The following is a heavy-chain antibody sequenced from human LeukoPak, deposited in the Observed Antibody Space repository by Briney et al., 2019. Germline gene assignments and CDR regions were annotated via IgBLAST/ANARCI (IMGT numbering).Heavy chain of an antibody. V-gene: IGHV3-48*03. CDR2: ISSSGSTI. D-gene: IGHD3-22*01. J-gene: IGHJ4*02. CDR3: ARGYYDTTGY. CDR1: GFTFSSYE. Sequence: GSLRLSCAASGFTFSSYEMNWVRQAPGKGLEWVSYISSSGSTIYYADSVKGRFTISRDNAKNSLYLQMNSLRAEDTALYYCARGYYDTTGYWGQGTLVTVSS.